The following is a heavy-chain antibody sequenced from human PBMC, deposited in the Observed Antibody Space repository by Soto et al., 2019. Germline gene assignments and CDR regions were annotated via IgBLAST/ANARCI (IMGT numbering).Heavy chain of an antibody. CDR3: ARLVSWYNNWLDP. CDR1: GGSISSSSSY. J-gene: IGHJ5*02. D-gene: IGHD6-13*01. CDR2: FYYGGRT. V-gene: IGHV4-39*01. Sequence: SETLSLTCTVSGGSISSSSSYWGWIRQPPGKGLEWIATFYYGGRTFYNSSLESQITISADTSKKQFSLSLTSVTATDTAVYFCARLVSWYNNWLDPWGQGTLVTVSS.